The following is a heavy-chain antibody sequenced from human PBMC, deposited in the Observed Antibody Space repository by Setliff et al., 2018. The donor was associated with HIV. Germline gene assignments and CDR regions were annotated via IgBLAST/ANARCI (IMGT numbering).Heavy chain of an antibody. D-gene: IGHD2-15*01. CDR2: FDPQDGKT. Sequence: ASVKVSCKISGYTLTEVSMHWVRQAPGKGLEWMGYFDPQDGKTIYAQKFQGRVTMTEDTSTYTAYMELSGLRSEDTAVYYCARGEGYCSGGDCYYYYMDVWGKGTTVTVSS. V-gene: IGHV1-24*01. CDR1: GYTLTEVS. CDR3: ARGEGYCSGGDCYYYYMDV. J-gene: IGHJ6*03.